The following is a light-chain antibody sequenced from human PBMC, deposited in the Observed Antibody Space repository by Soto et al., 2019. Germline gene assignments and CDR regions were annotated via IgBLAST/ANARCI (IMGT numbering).Light chain of an antibody. V-gene: IGKV1-5*03. CDR3: QHYKISTRYS. CDR2: QAS. Sequence: DIQMTQSPSTLSASVGDRFTITGRASENINKWLAWYQQRPGTVPQLLIYQASNLESGVPARFSGSGSGTDFTLTISSLQPEDFATYYCQHYKISTRYSFGQGTKVDI. CDR1: ENINKW. J-gene: IGKJ2*03.